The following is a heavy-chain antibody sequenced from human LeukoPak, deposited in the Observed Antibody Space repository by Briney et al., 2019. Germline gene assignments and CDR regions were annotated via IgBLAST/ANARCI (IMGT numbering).Heavy chain of an antibody. J-gene: IGHJ6*03. Sequence: SETLSLTCTVSGGSISSYYWSWIRQPPGKGLEWIGYIYYSGSTNYNPSLKSRVTISVDTSKNQFSLKLSSVTAADTAVYYCARDHGEGPYYMDVWGKGTTVTVSS. D-gene: IGHD2-21*01. V-gene: IGHV4-59*01. CDR1: GGSISSYY. CDR3: ARDHGEGPYYMDV. CDR2: IYYSGST.